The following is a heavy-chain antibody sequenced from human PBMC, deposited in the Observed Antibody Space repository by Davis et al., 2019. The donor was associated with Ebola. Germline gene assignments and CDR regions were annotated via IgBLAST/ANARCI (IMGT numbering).Heavy chain of an antibody. V-gene: IGHV1-69*13. D-gene: IGHD3-9*01. Sequence: SVKVSCKASGGTFSSYAISWVRQAPGQGLEWMGVIIPIFGTANYAQKFQGRVTITADESTSTAYMELSSLRSEDTAVYYCARFLDYDILTGYYRHAVDVWGQGTTVTVSS. CDR1: GGTFSSYA. CDR2: IIPIFGTA. J-gene: IGHJ6*02. CDR3: ARFLDYDILTGYYRHAVDV.